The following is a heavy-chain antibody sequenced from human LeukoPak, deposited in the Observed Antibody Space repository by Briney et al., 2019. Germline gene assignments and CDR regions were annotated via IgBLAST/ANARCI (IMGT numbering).Heavy chain of an antibody. CDR3: AKVRFSDSGRDGLDS. J-gene: IGHJ5*01. CDR2: IRYDGSNK. CDR1: GFSFSSYG. V-gene: IGHV3-30*02. D-gene: IGHD5-12*01. Sequence: PGGSLRLSCAASGFSFSSYGMHWVRQASGRGLEWVAFIRYDGSNKDYADSVKGRFTISRDNSKNTLYVEMNRLRGEDTAVYHCAKVRFSDSGRDGLDSWGQGTLVTVSS.